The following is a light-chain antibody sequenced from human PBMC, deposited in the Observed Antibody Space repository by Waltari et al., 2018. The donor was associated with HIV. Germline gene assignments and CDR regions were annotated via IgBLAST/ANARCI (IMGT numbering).Light chain of an antibody. Sequence: QSALAQPASMSGSPGQSVTLPCAGSHSHIATFDFVSWYQQLPGKAPILLIYRVTFRPSGVPSRFSASKSANTASLTISDLQTEDEAHYYCSSYTITNTWVFGGGTLLTVL. J-gene: IGLJ3*02. CDR3: SSYTITNTWV. CDR1: HSHIATFDF. CDR2: RVT. V-gene: IGLV2-14*01.